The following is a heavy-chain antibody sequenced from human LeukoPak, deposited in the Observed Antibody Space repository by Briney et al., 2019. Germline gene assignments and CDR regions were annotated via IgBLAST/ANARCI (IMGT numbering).Heavy chain of an antibody. CDR1: GGSISSYY. CDR3: ARVVAARTYYMDV. V-gene: IGHV4-59*01. D-gene: IGHD6-6*01. Sequence: SSETLSLTCTVSGGSISSYYWSWIRQPPGKGLEWIGYIYYSGSTNYNPSLKSRVTISVDTSKNQFSLKLSSVTAADTAVYYCARVVAARTYYMDVWGKGTTVTVSS. CDR2: IYYSGST. J-gene: IGHJ6*03.